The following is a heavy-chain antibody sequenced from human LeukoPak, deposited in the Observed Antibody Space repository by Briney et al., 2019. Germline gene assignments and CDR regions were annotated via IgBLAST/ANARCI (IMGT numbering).Heavy chain of an antibody. CDR2: ISGSGGST. V-gene: IGHV3-23*01. CDR1: GFTFSSYA. D-gene: IGHD5-24*01. CDR3: ATLPTIGTYNYYYGMDV. J-gene: IGHJ6*02. Sequence: GGSPRLSCAASGFTFSSYAMSWVRQAPGKGLEWVSAISGSGGSTHYADSVKGRFTISRDNSKNTLYLQMNSLRAEDTAVYYCATLPTIGTYNYYYGMDVWGQGTTVTVSS.